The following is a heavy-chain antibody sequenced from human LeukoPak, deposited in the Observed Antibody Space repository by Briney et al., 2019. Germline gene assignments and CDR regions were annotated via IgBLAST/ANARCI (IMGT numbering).Heavy chain of an antibody. D-gene: IGHD7-27*01. CDR2: ISSSSRYI. J-gene: IGHJ4*02. CDR1: GFTFSSYS. Sequence: PGGALRLSCAGSGFTFSSYSMNWVGQAPGKGVEGVSSISSSSRYIYYADSVKGRFTISRDNAKNSLYLQMNSLRAEDTAVYHCASPPWADYWGQGTLVTVSS. V-gene: IGHV3-21*01. CDR3: ASPPWADY.